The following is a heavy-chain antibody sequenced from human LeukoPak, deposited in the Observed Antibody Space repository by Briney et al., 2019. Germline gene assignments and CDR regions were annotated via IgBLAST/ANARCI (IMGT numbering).Heavy chain of an antibody. CDR2: IYYSGST. J-gene: IGHJ4*02. CDR3: ARHVRVLKTYYDFWSGYPEGYFDY. V-gene: IGHV4-59*08. Sequence: PSETLSLTCTVSGGSISSYYWSWIRQPPGKGLEWIGYIYYSGSTNYNPSLKSRVTISVDTSKNQFSLKLSSVTAADTAVYYCARHVRVLKTYYDFWSGYPEGYFDYWGQGTLVTVSS. CDR1: GGSISSYY. D-gene: IGHD3-3*01.